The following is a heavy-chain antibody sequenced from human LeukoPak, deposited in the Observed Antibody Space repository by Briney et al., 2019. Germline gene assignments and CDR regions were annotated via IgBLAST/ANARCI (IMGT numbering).Heavy chain of an antibody. V-gene: IGHV1-8*01. CDR3: AALDKTHSLSRYYFDY. CDR2: MNPNSGNT. CDR1: GYTFTSYD. Sequence: GASVKVSCKASGYTFTSYDINWVRQATGQGLEWMGWMNPNSGNTGYAQKFQGRVTMTRNTSISTAYMELSSLRSEDTAVYYCAALDKTHSLSRYYFDYWGQGTLVTVSS. J-gene: IGHJ4*02. D-gene: IGHD3-9*01.